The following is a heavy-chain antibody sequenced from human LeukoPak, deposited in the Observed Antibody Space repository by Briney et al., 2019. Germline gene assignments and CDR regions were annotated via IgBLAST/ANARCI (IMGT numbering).Heavy chain of an antibody. J-gene: IGHJ4*02. Sequence: GGSLRLSCAASGFTFDDYTMHWVRQAPGKGLEWDSLISWDGGSTYYADSVKGRFTISRDNSKNSLYLQMNSLRTEDTALYYCAKVSLHHSSGPFDYWGQGTLVTVSS. V-gene: IGHV3-43*01. CDR2: ISWDGGST. CDR1: GFTFDDYT. CDR3: AKVSLHHSSGPFDY. D-gene: IGHD3-22*01.